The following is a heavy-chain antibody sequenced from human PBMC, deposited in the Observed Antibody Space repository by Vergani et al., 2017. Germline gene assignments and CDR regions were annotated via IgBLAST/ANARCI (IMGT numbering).Heavy chain of an antibody. CDR2: IRSKANSYAT. D-gene: IGHD5-18*01. CDR1: GFTFSGSA. Sequence: EVQLVESGGGLVQPGGSLKLSCAASGFTFSGSAMHWVRQASGKGLEWVGRIRSKANSYATAYAASVKGRFTISRDDSKNTAYLQMNSLKTEDTAVYYCARDWDLGYSYGYYDYWGQGTLVTVSS. CDR3: ARDWDLGYSYGYYDY. V-gene: IGHV3-73*01. J-gene: IGHJ4*02.